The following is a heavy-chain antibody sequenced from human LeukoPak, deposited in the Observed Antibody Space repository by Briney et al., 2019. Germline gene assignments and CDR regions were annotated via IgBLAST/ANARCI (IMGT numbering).Heavy chain of an antibody. CDR2: IYTSGST. Sequence: SETLSLTCTVSGGSIRSYWSWIRQPAGKGLEWIGRIYTSGSTNYNPSLKSRVTISVDTSKNQFSLRLSSVTAADTAVYYCARDLGYGGNDAYFDYWGQGTLVTVSS. V-gene: IGHV4-4*07. CDR3: ARDLGYGGNDAYFDY. D-gene: IGHD4-23*01. CDR1: GGSIRSY. J-gene: IGHJ4*02.